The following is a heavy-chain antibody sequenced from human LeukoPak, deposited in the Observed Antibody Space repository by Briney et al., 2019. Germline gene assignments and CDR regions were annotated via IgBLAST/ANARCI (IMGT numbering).Heavy chain of an antibody. D-gene: IGHD6-19*01. J-gene: IGHJ4*02. V-gene: IGHV4-4*02. Sequence: SETLSLTCAVSGGSISSSNWWSWVRQPPGKGLERIGEIYHSGSTNYNPSIKSRVTISVDKSKNQFSLKLSSVTAADTAVYYCARVSSGWYTPYYFDYWGQGTLVTVSS. CDR2: IYHSGST. CDR1: GGSISSSNW. CDR3: ARVSSGWYTPYYFDY.